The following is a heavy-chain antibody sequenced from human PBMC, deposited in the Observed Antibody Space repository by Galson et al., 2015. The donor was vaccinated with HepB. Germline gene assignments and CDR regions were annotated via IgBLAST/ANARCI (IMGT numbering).Heavy chain of an antibody. J-gene: IGHJ4*02. CDR3: AKVSGSYFLEY. CDR2: ISGSGGSR. D-gene: IGHD1-26*01. V-gene: IGHV3-23*01. Sequence: SLRLSCAASGFTFSTYGMSWVRQAPGKGLEWVSAISGSGGSRNYADSVKGRFTIPRDNSKNTVYLQMNSLRAEDTAVYYCAKVSGSYFLEYWGQGTLVTVTS. CDR1: GFTFSTYG.